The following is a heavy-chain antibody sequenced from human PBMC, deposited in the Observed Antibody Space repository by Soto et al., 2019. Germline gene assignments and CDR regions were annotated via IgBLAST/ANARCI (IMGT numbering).Heavy chain of an antibody. J-gene: IGHJ5*02. Sequence: SETLSLTCTVSGGSISSSSYYWGWIRQPPGKGLEWIGSIYYSGSTYYNPSLKSRVTISVDTSKNQFSLKLSSVTAADTAVYYCARHLVVGIAINWFDPWGQGTLVTVSS. V-gene: IGHV4-39*01. CDR2: IYYSGST. CDR3: ARHLVVGIAINWFDP. CDR1: GGSISSSSYY. D-gene: IGHD2-21*01.